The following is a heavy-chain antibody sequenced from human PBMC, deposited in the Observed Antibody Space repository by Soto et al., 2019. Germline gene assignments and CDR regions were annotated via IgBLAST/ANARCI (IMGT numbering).Heavy chain of an antibody. V-gene: IGHV3-23*01. Sequence: EVQLLESGGGLVQPGGSLRLSCAASGFTFSSYAMSWVRQAPGKGLEWVSVISGSGGSTYYADSVKGRFTISRDNSKNTLYVKMNSLRAEDTAVYYCARRSSGWYFDYWGQGTLVTVSS. J-gene: IGHJ4*02. CDR3: ARRSSGWYFDY. CDR1: GFTFSSYA. D-gene: IGHD6-19*01. CDR2: ISGSGGST.